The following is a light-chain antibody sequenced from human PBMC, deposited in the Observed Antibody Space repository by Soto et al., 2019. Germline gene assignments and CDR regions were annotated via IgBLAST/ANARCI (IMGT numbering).Light chain of an antibody. V-gene: IGKV3-20*01. J-gene: IGKJ4*01. Sequence: ELVLTKSPGTLSVSQRERATLSCRASQSVSISYLAWYQQRPGQAPRLLIYGASSRATGIPDRFSGSGSGTDFTLTINRLEPEDFAFYYCQQYGSSPLTFGGGTKVDIK. CDR1: QSVSISY. CDR3: QQYGSSPLT. CDR2: GAS.